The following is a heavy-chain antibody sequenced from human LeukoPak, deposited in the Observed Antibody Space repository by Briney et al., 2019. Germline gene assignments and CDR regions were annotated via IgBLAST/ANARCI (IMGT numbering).Heavy chain of an antibody. D-gene: IGHD6-19*01. CDR1: GYSISSGYY. CDR2: IYHSGST. J-gene: IGHJ5*02. V-gene: IGHV4-38-2*01. CDR3: ARGDDSSGWYEAWFDP. Sequence: SETLSLXCAVSGYSISSGYYWGWIRQPPGKGLEWIGSIYHSGSTYYNPSLKSRVTISVDTSKNQFSLKLSSVTAADTAVYYCARGDDSSGWYEAWFDPWGQGTLVTVSS.